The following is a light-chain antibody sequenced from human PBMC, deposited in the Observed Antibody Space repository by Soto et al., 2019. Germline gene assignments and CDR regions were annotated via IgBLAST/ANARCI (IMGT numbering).Light chain of an antibody. Sequence: QSVLTQPPSASGTPGQRVTISCSGSTSNIGSKTVSWYQQLPGSAPRVLIYNNNERPSGVPDRFSGSKSGTSAPPAISGLQDEDEDYYYCATGDDSLPAVFGGGTKLTVL. V-gene: IGLV1-44*01. CDR2: NNN. CDR3: ATGDDSLPAV. J-gene: IGLJ2*01. CDR1: TSNIGSKT.